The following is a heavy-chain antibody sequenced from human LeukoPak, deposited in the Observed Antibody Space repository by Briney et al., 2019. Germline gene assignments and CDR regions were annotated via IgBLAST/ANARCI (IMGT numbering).Heavy chain of an antibody. D-gene: IGHD3-10*01. CDR2: IDTGTSTI. CDR3: TRERWFGELFTPSIDY. Sequence: PGGSLRLSCAASGFIFNDYYMNWIRQAPGKGLEWDSYIDTGTSTIYYADSVKGRFTISKDNAKNSLYLQMNSLRTEDTAVYYCTRERWFGELFTPSIDYWGQGTLVTVSS. CDR1: GFIFNDYY. J-gene: IGHJ4*02. V-gene: IGHV3-11*04.